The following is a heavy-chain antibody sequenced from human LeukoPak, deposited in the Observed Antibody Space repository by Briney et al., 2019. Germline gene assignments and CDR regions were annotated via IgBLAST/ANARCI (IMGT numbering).Heavy chain of an antibody. V-gene: IGHV1-18*01. CDR1: GYTFTSCG. Sequence: ASVKVSCKASGYTFTSCGISWVRQAPGQGLEWMGWISAYNGNTNYAQKLQGRVTMTTDTSTSTAYMELRSLRSDDTAVYYCARDRAAVAPDHWFDPWGQGTLVTVSS. J-gene: IGHJ5*02. CDR3: ARDRAAVAPDHWFDP. CDR2: ISAYNGNT. D-gene: IGHD6-19*01.